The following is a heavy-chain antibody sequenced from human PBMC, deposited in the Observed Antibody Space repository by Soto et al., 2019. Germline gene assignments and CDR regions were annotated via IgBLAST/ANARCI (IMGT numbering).Heavy chain of an antibody. D-gene: IGHD5-18*01. V-gene: IGHV2-5*02. J-gene: IGHJ4*02. CDR2: IYWDDDK. CDR3: AHRPYGYKYYFDY. Sequence: QITLKESGPTLVKPTQTLTLTCTFSGFSLSTRGVGVGWFRQPPGRALEWLALIYWDDDKRYSPSLQNRLTITSETSKTQVVLTMTNLDPVDTATYYCAHRPYGYKYYFDYWGQGTLVTVSS. CDR1: GFSLSTRGVG.